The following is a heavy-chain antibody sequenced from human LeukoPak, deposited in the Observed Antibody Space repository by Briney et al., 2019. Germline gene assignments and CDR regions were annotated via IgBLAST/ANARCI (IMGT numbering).Heavy chain of an antibody. D-gene: IGHD3-10*01. CDR3: ARGPDASGIYRPGDY. J-gene: IGHJ4*02. CDR2: VKGDGSIT. CDR1: GFTFSRNW. Sequence: GGSLRLSCAASGFTFSRNWMHWVRQAPGKGLVWVSHVKGDGSITTYAESVKGRFTISRDNAKNTLYLQMDSLRAEDTAVYYCARGPDASGIYRPGDYWGQGTLVTVSS. V-gene: IGHV3-74*03.